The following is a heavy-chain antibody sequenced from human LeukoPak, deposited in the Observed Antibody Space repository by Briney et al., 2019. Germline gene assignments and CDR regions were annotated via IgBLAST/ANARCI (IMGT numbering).Heavy chain of an antibody. CDR2: INHSGST. CDR1: GGSFSGYY. Sequence: SETLSLTSAVYGGSFSGYYWSWIVQPPGKGLEWIGEINHSGSTNYNPSLKSRVTISVDTSKNQFSLKLSSVTAADTAVYYCATVQWSVSSGLVSNGLSDYWGQGTLVTVSS. CDR3: ATVQWSVSSGLVSNGLSDY. J-gene: IGHJ4*02. V-gene: IGHV4-34*01. D-gene: IGHD6-6*01.